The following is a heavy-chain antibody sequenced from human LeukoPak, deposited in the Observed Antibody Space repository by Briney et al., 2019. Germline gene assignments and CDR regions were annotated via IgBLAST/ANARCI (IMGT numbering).Heavy chain of an antibody. V-gene: IGHV4-4*07. CDR2: VYNSESI. J-gene: IGHJ5*02. CDR3: ARDRSSSYTRDWFDP. D-gene: IGHD6-13*01. CDR1: GGSINGYY. Sequence: ASETLSLTCTVSGGSINGYYWSWIRQPAGKGLEWIGRVYNSESINYDPSLKSRVTMSIDTSKNQFSLKLNSVTAADTAVYYCARDRSSSYTRDWFDPWGQGALVTVSS.